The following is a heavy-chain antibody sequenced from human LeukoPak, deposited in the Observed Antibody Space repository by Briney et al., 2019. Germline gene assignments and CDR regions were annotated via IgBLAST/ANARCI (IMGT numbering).Heavy chain of an antibody. D-gene: IGHD2-2*01. CDR2: ISGSGGST. Sequence: GGSLRLSCAASGFTFSSYAMSWVRQAPGKGLEWVSAISGSGGSTYYADSVKGRFTISRGNSKNTLYLQMNSLRAEDTAVYYCAKDRDFGVVVPAAVFWGQGTLVTVSS. CDR3: AKDRDFGVVVPAAVF. J-gene: IGHJ4*02. CDR1: GFTFSSYA. V-gene: IGHV3-23*01.